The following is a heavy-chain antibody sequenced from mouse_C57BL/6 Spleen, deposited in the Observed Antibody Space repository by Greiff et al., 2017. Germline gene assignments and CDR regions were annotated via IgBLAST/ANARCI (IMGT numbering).Heavy chain of an antibody. CDR2: IWSGGSA. CDR3: AQNYPDAMDY. J-gene: IGHJ4*01. V-gene: IGHV2-4*01. CDR1: GFSLTSYG. Sequence: VQLQQSGPGLVQPSQCLSITCTVSGFSLTSYGVHWVRQPPGKGLEWMGVIWSGGSADYNDAFISRLGISKVNSKSQVFFKMNRLHADDTAIYYCAQNYPDAMDYWGQGTSVTVSS.